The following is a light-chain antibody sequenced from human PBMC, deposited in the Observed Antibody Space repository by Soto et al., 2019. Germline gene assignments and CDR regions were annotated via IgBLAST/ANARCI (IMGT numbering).Light chain of an antibody. CDR2: NAS. J-gene: IGKJ4*01. V-gene: IGKV3-11*01. Sequence: ETVLPQSPATLSLSPGERATLSCRASESVSNSLAWYQHKPGQAPRLLIYNASNRATGIPARFSGSGSGTDFTLTISSLEPEDFAVYFCQHRAGWPPALTFGGGTKVDIK. CDR1: ESVSNS. CDR3: QHRAGWPPALT.